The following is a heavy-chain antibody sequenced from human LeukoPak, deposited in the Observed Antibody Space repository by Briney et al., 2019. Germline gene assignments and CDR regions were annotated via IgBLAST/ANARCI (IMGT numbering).Heavy chain of an antibody. Sequence: GGSLRLSCAASGFTFSSYTMHWVRQAPGKGLEWVAVISYDGSNKYYADSVKGRFTISRDNSKNTLYLQMNSLRAEDTAVYYCARDRLAAALDYWGQGTLVTVSS. CDR2: ISYDGSNK. D-gene: IGHD6-13*01. J-gene: IGHJ4*02. V-gene: IGHV3-30*04. CDR3: ARDRLAAALDY. CDR1: GFTFSSYT.